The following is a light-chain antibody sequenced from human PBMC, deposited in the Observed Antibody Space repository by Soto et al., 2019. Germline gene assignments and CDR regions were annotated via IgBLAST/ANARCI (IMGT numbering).Light chain of an antibody. V-gene: IGKV3D-20*02. J-gene: IGKJ5*01. Sequence: EIVLTQSPGTLSLSPGDRVTLSCRASQSISGGYLAWYQQKRGQAPRLLVYGATTRATGIPDRFSGSGSGSDFTLIISSLEPEDFAVYYCQHRMNWPLTFGQGTRLEIK. CDR1: QSISGGY. CDR2: GAT. CDR3: QHRMNWPLT.